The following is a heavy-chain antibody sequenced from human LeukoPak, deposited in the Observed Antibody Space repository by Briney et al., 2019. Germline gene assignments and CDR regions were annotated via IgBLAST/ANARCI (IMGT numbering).Heavy chain of an antibody. CDR2: INPSAGST. CDR3: ARAVGGYHFQH. J-gene: IGHJ1*01. D-gene: IGHD1-26*01. CDR1: GYTFTSYY. V-gene: IGHV1-46*01. Sequence: ASLKVSCKASGYTFTSYYMHWVRQAPGQRLEWMGIINPSAGSTSYAQKFQVRVTMTRDTSTSTVYMELSSLRSEDTAVYYCARAVGGYHFQHWGQGTLVTVSS.